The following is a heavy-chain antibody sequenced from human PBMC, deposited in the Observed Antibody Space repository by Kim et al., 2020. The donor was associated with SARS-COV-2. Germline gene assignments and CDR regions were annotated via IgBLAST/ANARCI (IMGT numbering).Heavy chain of an antibody. Sequence: SETLSLTCTVSGGSISSDIYYWGWIRQPPGKGLEWIGTIYYSGSTYYNPSLKSRVTISVDTSKNQFSLKLSSVTAADTAVYYCARHHPVGTGTTSLPPPFESCGPATLVTVSS. V-gene: IGHV4-39*01. D-gene: IGHD1-7*01. CDR1: GGSISSDIYY. J-gene: IGHJ5*01. CDR2: IYYSGST. CDR3: ARHHPVGTGTTSLPPPFES.